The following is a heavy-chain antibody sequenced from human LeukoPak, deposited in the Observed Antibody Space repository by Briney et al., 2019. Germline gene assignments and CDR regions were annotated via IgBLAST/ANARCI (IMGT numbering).Heavy chain of an antibody. CDR3: ARVDIVVVVSFYYYYMDV. CDR1: GFTFDDYG. V-gene: IGHV3-20*04. Sequence: GGSLRLSCAASGFTFDDYGMSWVRQAPGKGLEWVSGINWNGGSTGYADSVKGRFTISRDNAKNSLYLQMNSLRAEDTALYYCARVDIVVVVSFYYYYMDVWGKGTTVTVSS. D-gene: IGHD2-15*01. CDR2: INWNGGST. J-gene: IGHJ6*03.